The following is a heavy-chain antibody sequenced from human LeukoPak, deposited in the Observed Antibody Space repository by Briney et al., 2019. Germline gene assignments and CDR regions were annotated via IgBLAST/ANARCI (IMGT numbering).Heavy chain of an antibody. CDR1: GGSISSSSYY. Sequence: SETLSLTCTVSGGSISSSSYYWGWIRQPPGKGLEWIGSIYYSGSTNYNPSLKSRVTISVDTSKNQFSLKLSSVTAADTAVYYCARDNYYDSSGLDYWGQGTLVTVSS. V-gene: IGHV4-39*02. D-gene: IGHD3-22*01. J-gene: IGHJ4*02. CDR2: IYYSGST. CDR3: ARDNYYDSSGLDY.